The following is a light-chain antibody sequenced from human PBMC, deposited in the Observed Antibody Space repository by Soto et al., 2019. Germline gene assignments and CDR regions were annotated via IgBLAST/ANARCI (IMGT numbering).Light chain of an antibody. V-gene: IGLV1-51*01. CDR1: SSKIGNNY. CDR2: DNN. J-gene: IGLJ2*01. Sequence: QSVLTQPPSVSAAPGQKVTISCSGRSSKIGNNYVSWYQQLPGTAPKLLIYDNNKRPSGIPDRFSGSKSGTSATLGITGLQTGDEADYYCGTWDSSLSAVVFGGGTKLTVL. CDR3: GTWDSSLSAVV.